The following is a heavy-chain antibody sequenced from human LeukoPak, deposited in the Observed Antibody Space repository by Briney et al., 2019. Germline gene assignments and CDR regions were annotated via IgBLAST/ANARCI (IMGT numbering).Heavy chain of an antibody. CDR1: GFTFSSYA. CDR2: ISGSGGST. V-gene: IGHV3-23*01. CDR3: AKGRPPDYGTLDY. J-gene: IGHJ4*02. D-gene: IGHD4-17*01. Sequence: GGSLRLSCAASGFTFSSYAMSWVRQPPGKGLEWVSAISGSGGSTYYADPVKGRFTISRDNSKNTLYLQMNSRRAEDTAVYYCAKGRPPDYGTLDYWGQGTLVTVSS.